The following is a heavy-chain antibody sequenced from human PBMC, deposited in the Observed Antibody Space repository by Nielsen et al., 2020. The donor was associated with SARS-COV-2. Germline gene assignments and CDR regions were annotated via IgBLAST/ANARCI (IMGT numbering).Heavy chain of an antibody. CDR2: ISYSGST. D-gene: IGHD3-3*01. CDR3: ARSAAYYDFWSGYSLDS. CDR1: GGSISSYY. Sequence: GSLRLSCTVSGGSISSYYWSWIRQPPGKGLEWIGYISYSGSTNYNPSLKSRLTISVDTSRNQFSLNLRSVTAADTAVYYCARSAAYYDFWSGYSLDSWGQGTLVTVSS. V-gene: IGHV4-59*08. J-gene: IGHJ4*02.